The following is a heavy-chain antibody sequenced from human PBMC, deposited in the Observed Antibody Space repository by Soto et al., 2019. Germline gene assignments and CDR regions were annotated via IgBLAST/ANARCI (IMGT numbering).Heavy chain of an antibody. CDR2: LYSAGST. Sequence: GGSLRLSCAASGFTVNSHYMSWVRQRPGKGLECVSVLYSAGSTYYADSVKGGFTISRDISKTALYLQMNSLRAEDTAVYYCAGYFGSGVDYYYFDVWGKGATVTVSS. V-gene: IGHV3-66*01. D-gene: IGHD3-10*01. CDR3: AGYFGSGVDYYYFDV. CDR1: GFTVNSHY. J-gene: IGHJ6*03.